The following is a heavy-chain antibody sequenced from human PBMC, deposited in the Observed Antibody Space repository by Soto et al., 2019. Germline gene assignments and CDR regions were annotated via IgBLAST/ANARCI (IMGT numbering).Heavy chain of an antibody. CDR1: GGSINNYY. J-gene: IGHJ6*02. CDR3: TRHDAVAVIRHGMAV. CDR2: IFYLGNT. D-gene: IGHD6-19*01. V-gene: IGHV4-59*01. Sequence: QVQLQESGPGLVKPSETLSLTCTVSGGSINNYYWSWIRQPPGKGLEWIGYIFYLGNTIYNPSLNSRVTMLVATSKNQFSLKLSSVTAADTAVYYCTRHDAVAVIRHGMAVWGQGTTVTVSS.